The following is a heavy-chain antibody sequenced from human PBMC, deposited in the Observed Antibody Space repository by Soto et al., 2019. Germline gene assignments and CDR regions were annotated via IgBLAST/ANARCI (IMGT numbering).Heavy chain of an antibody. CDR2: IYTSGST. CDR1: GGSISSYY. CDR3: ARDLMVRGVTLNYYYGMDV. D-gene: IGHD3-10*01. Sequence: QVQLQESGPGLVKPSETLSLTCTVCGGSISSYYWSWIRQPAGKGLEWIGRIYTSGSTNYNPSLKSRVTMSVDTSKNQFSLKLSSVTAADTAVYYCARDLMVRGVTLNYYYGMDVWGQGTTVTVSS. J-gene: IGHJ6*02. V-gene: IGHV4-4*07.